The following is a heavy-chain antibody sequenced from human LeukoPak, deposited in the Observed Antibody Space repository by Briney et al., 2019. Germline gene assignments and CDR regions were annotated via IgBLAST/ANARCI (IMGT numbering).Heavy chain of an antibody. CDR3: ARAHYDSSGYYYQFGYYDYMDV. D-gene: IGHD3-22*01. Sequence: TGGSLRLSCAASGFTVSSNYMSWVRQAPGKGLEWVSVIYSGGSTYYADSVKGRFTISRDNSKNTLYLQMNSLRAEDTAVYYCARAHYDSSGYYYQFGYYDYMDVWGKATTVTVSS. J-gene: IGHJ6*03. V-gene: IGHV3-53*01. CDR1: GFTVSSNY. CDR2: IYSGGST.